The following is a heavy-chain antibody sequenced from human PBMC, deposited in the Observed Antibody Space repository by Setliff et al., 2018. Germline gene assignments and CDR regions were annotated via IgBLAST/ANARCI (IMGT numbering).Heavy chain of an antibody. Sequence: PSETLSLTCTVSGASINSGTYYWAWIRQPPGKGLEWIGRIYYGGTTYYNSSLKSRVTITVDTSKNHFSLRLNSVTAADTAVYYCARTGTYRYFDYWGRGTLVTVSS. V-gene: IGHV4-39*02. CDR3: ARTGTYRYFDY. CDR2: IYYGGTT. J-gene: IGHJ4*02. D-gene: IGHD1-1*01. CDR1: GASINSGTYY.